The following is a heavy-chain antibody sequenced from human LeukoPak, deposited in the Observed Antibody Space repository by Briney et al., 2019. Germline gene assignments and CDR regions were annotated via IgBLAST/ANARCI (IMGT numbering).Heavy chain of an antibody. Sequence: ASVEVSCKASGYTFTGSYMHWVRQAPGQGLEWMGCINPNSGGTNYAQKFQGRVTMTRDKSISTAYMELSGLEYDDTAFYYCATKRGATFDLFYYMDVWGKGTMVTVSS. CDR3: ATKRGATFDLFYYMDV. V-gene: IGHV1-2*02. CDR1: GYTFTGSY. CDR2: INPNSGGT. J-gene: IGHJ6*03. D-gene: IGHD2/OR15-2a*01.